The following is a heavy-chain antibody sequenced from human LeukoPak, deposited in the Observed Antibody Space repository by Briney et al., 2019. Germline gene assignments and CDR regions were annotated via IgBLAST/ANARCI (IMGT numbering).Heavy chain of an antibody. V-gene: IGHV4-4*07. D-gene: IGHD6-6*01. Sequence: SETLSLTCTVSGGSISSYYWSWIRQPPGKGLEWIGRIYTSGSTNYNPSLKSRVTMSVDTSKNQFSLKLSSVTAADTAVYYCVAGYSSSFNWFDPWGQGTLVTVSS. CDR3: VAGYSSSFNWFDP. J-gene: IGHJ5*02. CDR2: IYTSGST. CDR1: GGSISSYY.